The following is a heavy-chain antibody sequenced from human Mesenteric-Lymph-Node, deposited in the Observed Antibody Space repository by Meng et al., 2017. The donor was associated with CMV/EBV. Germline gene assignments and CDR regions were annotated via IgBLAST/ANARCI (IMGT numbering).Heavy chain of an antibody. V-gene: IGHV3-21*01. CDR2: ISSSSSYK. CDR3: ARDRSAAGYFDS. CDR1: GFIVSKNY. D-gene: IGHD6-25*01. Sequence: GGSLRLSCAASGFIVSKNYMNRVRQAPGKGLEWVSLISSSSSYKYHADSVKGRFTISRDNAKNSLYLQMTSLRAEDTAVYYCARDRSAAGYFDSWGQGTLVTVSS. J-gene: IGHJ4*02.